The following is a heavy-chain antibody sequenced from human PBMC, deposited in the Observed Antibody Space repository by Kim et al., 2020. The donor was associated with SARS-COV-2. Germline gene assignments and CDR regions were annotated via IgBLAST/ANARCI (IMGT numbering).Heavy chain of an antibody. D-gene: IGHD3-10*01. CDR2: IYSGGTST. Sequence: GGSLRLSCTASGFTFATYPMSWVRQAPGKGLEWVSVIYSGGTSTSYADSLKGRFTVSRDDSKNTVYLQMNSLRVEDTAVYYCAKVWFASSGGDWLGPWGHGTLVTVSS. CDR1: GFTFATYP. CDR3: AKVWFASSGGDWLGP. V-gene: IGHV3-23*03. J-gene: IGHJ5*02.